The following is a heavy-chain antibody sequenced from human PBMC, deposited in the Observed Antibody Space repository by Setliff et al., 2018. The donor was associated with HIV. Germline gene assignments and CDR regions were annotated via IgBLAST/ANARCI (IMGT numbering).Heavy chain of an antibody. CDR1: GDSITAYY. CDR2: LDSTGTS. V-gene: IGHV4-4*07. CDR3: ARTRGYTYGYIDS. D-gene: IGHD5-18*01. J-gene: IGHJ4*02. Sequence: PSETLSLTCTVSGDSITAYYWTWIRQPPGKGLEWIGRLDSTGTSSYNPSLESRVTMSVDTSKNQFSLTLTSVTAADTAVYYCARTRGYTYGYIDSWAQGTLVTVSS.